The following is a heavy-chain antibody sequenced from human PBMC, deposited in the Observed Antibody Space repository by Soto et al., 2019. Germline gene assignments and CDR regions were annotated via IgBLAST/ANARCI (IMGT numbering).Heavy chain of an antibody. CDR1: GGSFSGYC. J-gene: IGHJ4*02. V-gene: IGHV4-34*01. D-gene: IGHD3-3*01. Sequence: SETLSLTCAVYGGSFSGYCWSWIRQPPGKGLEWIGEINHSGRTNYNPSLKSRVTISVDTSKSQFSLKPSSVTAAVTAVYYCARGRKYYDFWSGYSHPRYYFNYWGQGTLVTVSS. CDR2: INHSGRT. CDR3: ARGRKYYDFWSGYSHPRYYFNY.